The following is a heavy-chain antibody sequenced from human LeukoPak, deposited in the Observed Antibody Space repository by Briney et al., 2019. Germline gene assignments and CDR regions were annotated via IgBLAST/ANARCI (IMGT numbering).Heavy chain of an antibody. CDR3: ARGFQLPHPLEDWLDP. D-gene: IGHD2-2*01. Sequence: VSVKVSCKASGYTFTGYYIHWVRQAPGQGLEWMGWINPNSGGTNYAQKFQGRVTMTRDTSISTAYMELSRLRSDDTAIYYCARGFQLPHPLEDWLDPWGQGTQVTVSS. CDR2: INPNSGGT. V-gene: IGHV1-2*02. J-gene: IGHJ5*02. CDR1: GYTFTGYY.